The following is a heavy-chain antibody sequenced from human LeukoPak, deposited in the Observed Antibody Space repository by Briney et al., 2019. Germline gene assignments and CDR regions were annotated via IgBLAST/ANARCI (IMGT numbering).Heavy chain of an antibody. CDR3: ARAPMAITTSAFPDAFDF. CDR2: VSYSGGT. Sequence: SETLSLTCTVSGDSVSGHYRSWIRQTPGKGLEWIGYVSYSGGTNYNPSLKRRVSISLDTSKNQFSLKLSSPAAADPAVYYCARAPMAITTSAFPDAFDFWGQGTMVTVSS. J-gene: IGHJ3*01. V-gene: IGHV4-59*02. CDR1: GDSVSGHY. D-gene: IGHD5-12*01.